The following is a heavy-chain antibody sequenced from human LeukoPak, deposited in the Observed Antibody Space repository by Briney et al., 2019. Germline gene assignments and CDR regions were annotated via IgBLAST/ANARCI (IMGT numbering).Heavy chain of an antibody. Sequence: AASVKVSCKASGYTFTSYYMHWVRQAPGQGLEWMGIVNPSGGSTSYAQKFQGRVTMTRDTSTSTVYMELSSLRSEDTAVYYCARERGGWYLFDYWGQGTLVTVSS. CDR2: VNPSGGST. J-gene: IGHJ4*02. D-gene: IGHD6-19*01. CDR1: GYTFTSYY. CDR3: ARERGGWYLFDY. V-gene: IGHV1-46*03.